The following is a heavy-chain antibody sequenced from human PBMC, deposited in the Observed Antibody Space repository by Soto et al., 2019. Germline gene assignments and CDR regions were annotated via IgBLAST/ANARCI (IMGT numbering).Heavy chain of an antibody. J-gene: IGHJ4*02. CDR3: ARGRRYYGSGSYYNYFGY. V-gene: IGHV4-39*01. Sequence: PSETLSLTCTVSGGSISSSNFYWGWIRQPPGKGLEWIGSIYSSGSTYYNPSLESRITISADTSKNQSSLKLHSVTAADTGVYYCARGRRYYGSGSYYNYFGYWGQGTLVTVSS. CDR1: GGSISSSNFY. D-gene: IGHD3-10*01. CDR2: IYSSGST.